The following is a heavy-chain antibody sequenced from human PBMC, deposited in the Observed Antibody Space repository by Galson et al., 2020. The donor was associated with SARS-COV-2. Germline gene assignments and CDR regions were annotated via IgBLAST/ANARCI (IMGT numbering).Heavy chain of an antibody. J-gene: IGHJ6*02. CDR1: DDYA. V-gene: IGHV3-9*01. Sequence: DDYAMHWVRQAPGKGLEWVSGINWDRGAMGYADSVKGRFTISRDNAKNSLYLQMNSLRPEDTALYFCAKDGEYYYDSSGHYSGYYGMDVWGQGTTV. CDR2: INWDRGAM. D-gene: IGHD3-22*01. CDR3: AKDGEYYYDSSGHYSGYYGMDV.